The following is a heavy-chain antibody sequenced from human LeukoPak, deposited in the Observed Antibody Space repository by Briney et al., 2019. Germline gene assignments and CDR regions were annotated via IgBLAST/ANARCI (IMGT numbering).Heavy chain of an antibody. CDR1: GFTFSSYA. V-gene: IGHV3-23*01. Sequence: GGSLRLSCAASGFTFSSYAMSWVRQAPGKGLEWVSAISGSGGSTYYADSVKGRFTISRDNSKNTLCLQMNSLRAEDTAVYYCAKGGGDYVYYYYYMDVWGKGTTVTVSS. CDR2: ISGSGGST. D-gene: IGHD4-17*01. CDR3: AKGGGDYVYYYYYMDV. J-gene: IGHJ6*03.